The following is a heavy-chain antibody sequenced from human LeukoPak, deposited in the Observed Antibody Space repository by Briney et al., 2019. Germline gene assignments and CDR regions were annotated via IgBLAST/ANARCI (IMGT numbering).Heavy chain of an antibody. CDR3: ARRYDSRGPVTFDF. D-gene: IGHD3-22*01. V-gene: IGHV1-2*02. J-gene: IGHJ3*01. CDR2: INPNIGTT. CDR1: GYTFTDHT. Sequence: SLKVSCEASGYTFTDHTIHWVRQAPGQGLEWIGWINPNIGTTNYEKQFQGRLTVTRDTSINTAFMELSSLNPDDTAVFYCARRYDSRGPVTFDFWGQGTLVTESS.